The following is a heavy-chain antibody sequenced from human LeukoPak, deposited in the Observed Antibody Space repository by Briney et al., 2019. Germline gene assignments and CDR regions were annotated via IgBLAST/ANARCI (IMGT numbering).Heavy chain of an antibody. J-gene: IGHJ6*03. V-gene: IGHV4-59*01. D-gene: IGHD3-22*01. CDR2: IYYSGST. Sequence: SETLSLTCTVSGGSISSYYWSWIRQPPGKGLEWIGYIYYSGSTNYNPSLKSRVTISVDTSKNQFSLKLSSVTAADTAVYYCARQVREIYGGYGYYYYMGVWGKGTTVTVSS. CDR1: GGSISSYY. CDR3: ARQVREIYGGYGYYYYMGV.